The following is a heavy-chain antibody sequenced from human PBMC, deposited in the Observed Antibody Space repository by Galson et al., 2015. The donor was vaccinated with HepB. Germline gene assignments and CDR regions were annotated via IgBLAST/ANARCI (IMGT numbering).Heavy chain of an antibody. CDR1: GFTFSSYW. D-gene: IGHD3-10*01. CDR3: ARLIHFPGIGVDY. Sequence: SLRLSCAASGFTFSSYWMHWVRQAPGKGPVWVSRISSDGSSVSYADSVKGRFTTSRDNAKNTLYLQTNSLRAEDTAVYYCARLIHFPGIGVDYWGQGTLVTVSS. V-gene: IGHV3-74*01. J-gene: IGHJ4*02. CDR2: ISSDGSSV.